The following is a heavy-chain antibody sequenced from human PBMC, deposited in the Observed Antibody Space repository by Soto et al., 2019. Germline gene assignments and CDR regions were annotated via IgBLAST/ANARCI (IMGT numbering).Heavy chain of an antibody. D-gene: IGHD5-12*01. CDR3: AKDGGKDGYFGNWFDP. V-gene: IGHV1-69*13. J-gene: IGHJ5*02. Sequence: ASVKVSCKASGGSFSNYAITWVRQAPGQGLEWLGRIIPIFGSANYAQKFQGRVTITADESTTTAYMELSSLRSDDTAVYYCAKDGGKDGYFGNWFDPWGHRTLVTVSS. CDR1: GGSFSNYA. CDR2: IIPIFGSA.